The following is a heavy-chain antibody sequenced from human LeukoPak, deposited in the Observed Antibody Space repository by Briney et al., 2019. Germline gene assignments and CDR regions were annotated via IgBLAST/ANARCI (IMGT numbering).Heavy chain of an antibody. D-gene: IGHD3-22*01. CDR1: GHTFTSYD. J-gene: IGHJ4*02. CDR2: MNPNSGNT. Sequence: ASVKVSCKASGHTFTSYDINWVRQATGQGLEWMGWMNPNSGNTGYAQKFQGRVTMTRNTSISTAYMELSSLRSEDTAVYYCAREEYYDSSGYFNYWGQGTLVTVSS. V-gene: IGHV1-8*01. CDR3: AREEYYDSSGYFNY.